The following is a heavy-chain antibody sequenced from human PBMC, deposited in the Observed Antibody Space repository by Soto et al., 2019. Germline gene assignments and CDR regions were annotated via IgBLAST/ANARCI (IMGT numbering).Heavy chain of an antibody. CDR2: IWYDGSNK. D-gene: IGHD5-12*01. Sequence: QVQLVESGGGVVQPGRSLRLSCAASGFTFSSYGMHWVRQAPGKGLEWVAVIWYDGSNKYYADSVKGRFTISRDNSKNTLYLQMNSLRAEDTAVYYCARAKEAVATTPADYWGQGTLVTVSS. J-gene: IGHJ4*02. V-gene: IGHV3-33*01. CDR1: GFTFSSYG. CDR3: ARAKEAVATTPADY.